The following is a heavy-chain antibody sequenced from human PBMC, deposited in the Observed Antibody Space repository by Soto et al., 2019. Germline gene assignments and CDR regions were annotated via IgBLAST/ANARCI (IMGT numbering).Heavy chain of an antibody. Sequence: WASVKVSCKASGYTFTSYDINWVRQATGRGLEWMGWMNPNSGNTGYAQKFQGRVTMTRNTSISTAYMELSSLRSEDTAVYYCARGILYDFWSGYYFDDYGMDVWGQGTTVTVSS. V-gene: IGHV1-8*01. D-gene: IGHD3-3*01. CDR1: GYTFTSYD. CDR2: MNPNSGNT. CDR3: ARGILYDFWSGYYFDDYGMDV. J-gene: IGHJ6*02.